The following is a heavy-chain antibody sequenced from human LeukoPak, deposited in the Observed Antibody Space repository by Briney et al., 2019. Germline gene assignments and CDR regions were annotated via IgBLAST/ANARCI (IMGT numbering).Heavy chain of an antibody. CDR2: INHSGST. V-gene: IGHV4-34*01. Sequence: PSETLSLTCAVYGGSFSGYYGSWIRQPPGKGLEWIGEINHSGSTNYNPSLKSRVTISVDTSKNQFSLKLSSVTAADTAVYYCAREGDNYESSGHCSPWFDPWGQGTLVTVSS. J-gene: IGHJ5*02. CDR3: AREGDNYESSGHCSPWFDP. CDR1: GGSFSGYY. D-gene: IGHD3-22*01.